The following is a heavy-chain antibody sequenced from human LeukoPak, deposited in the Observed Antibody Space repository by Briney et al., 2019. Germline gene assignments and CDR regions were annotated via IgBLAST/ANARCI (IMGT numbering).Heavy chain of an antibody. CDR3: ARAKWQQLYYFDY. Sequence: PGGSLRLSCAASGFSFSSSSMSWVRQAPGKGLEWVSHISSTSNTIYYADSVKGRFTISRGNAKNSLYLQMNSLRDEDTAVYYCARAKWQQLYYFDYWGQGTLVTVSS. CDR2: ISSTSNTI. J-gene: IGHJ4*02. D-gene: IGHD5-24*01. V-gene: IGHV3-48*02. CDR1: GFSFSSSS.